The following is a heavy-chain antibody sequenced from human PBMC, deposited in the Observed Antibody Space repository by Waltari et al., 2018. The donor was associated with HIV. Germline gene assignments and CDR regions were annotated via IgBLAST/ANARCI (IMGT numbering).Heavy chain of an antibody. CDR1: GFTVSRNS. V-gene: IGHV3-53*02. D-gene: IGHD5-18*01. J-gene: IGHJ4*02. Sequence: EVQLVETGGGLIQPGGSLRLSCAASGFTVSRNSMNWVRQAPGKGLEWVSVLYSGGSTYDADAVKGRFTISRDNSKNTLYLQMNSLRAEDTAVYYCAKTLDTIMVFDSWGQGTLVTVSS. CDR2: LYSGGST. CDR3: AKTLDTIMVFDS.